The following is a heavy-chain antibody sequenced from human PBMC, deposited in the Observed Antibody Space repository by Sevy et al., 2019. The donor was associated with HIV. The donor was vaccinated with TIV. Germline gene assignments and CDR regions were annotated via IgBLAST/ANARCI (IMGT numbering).Heavy chain of an antibody. CDR2: ISPYKGNT. J-gene: IGHJ4*02. CDR3: VRDRDYDYIWGTFPYRDY. V-gene: IGHV1-18*01. CDR1: GYMFTSYG. D-gene: IGHD3-16*01. Sequence: ASVKVSCKASGYMFTSYGITWVRQAPGQGLEWLGWISPYKGNTNYAQKLQGRVTMTTDTSTFTAYMELRSLRSDDTAVYFCVRDRDYDYIWGTFPYRDYWGRGTLVTVSS.